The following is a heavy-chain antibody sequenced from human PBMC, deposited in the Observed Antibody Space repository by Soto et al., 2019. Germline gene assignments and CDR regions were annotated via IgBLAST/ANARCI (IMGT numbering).Heavy chain of an antibody. CDR1: GFTSFSYG. D-gene: IGHD6-6*01. CDR3: AEYRAGDIYVAARSGLDS. V-gene: IGHV3-30*18. Sequence: AGGSLRLSCAASGFTSFSYGMHWVRQAPGKGLEWVAVISHDGSNKYYGDSVKGRFTISRDNSKNTLYLQMNSLRADDTAVYYCAEYRAGDIYVAARSGLDSWGQGTLVTVSS. CDR2: ISHDGSNK. J-gene: IGHJ5*01.